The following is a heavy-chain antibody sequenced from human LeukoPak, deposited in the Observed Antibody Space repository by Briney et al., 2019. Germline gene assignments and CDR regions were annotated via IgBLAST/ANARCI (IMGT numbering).Heavy chain of an antibody. CDR3: ARPGVGYYDYVWGSYSFDY. V-gene: IGHV1-2*02. J-gene: IGHJ4*02. D-gene: IGHD3-16*01. CDR1: GYTFTGYY. Sequence: GASVKVSCKASGYTFTGYYMRWVRQAPGQGLEWMGWINPNSGGTNYAQKFQGRVTMTRDTSISTAYMELSRLRSDDTAVYYCARPGVGYYDYVWGSYSFDYWGQGTLVTVSS. CDR2: INPNSGGT.